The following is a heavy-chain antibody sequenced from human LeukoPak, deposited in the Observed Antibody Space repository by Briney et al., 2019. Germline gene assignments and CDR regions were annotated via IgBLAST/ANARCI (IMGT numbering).Heavy chain of an antibody. Sequence: ASVKVSCKASGHTFTSYDIHWVRQATGQGLEWMGWMNPNSGNTGYARKFQGRVTMTRNTSISTAYMELSSLRSEDTAVYYCARGRRENWFDPWGQGTLVTVSS. V-gene: IGHV1-8*01. CDR3: ARGRRENWFDP. CDR1: GHTFTSYD. CDR2: MNPNSGNT. J-gene: IGHJ5*02.